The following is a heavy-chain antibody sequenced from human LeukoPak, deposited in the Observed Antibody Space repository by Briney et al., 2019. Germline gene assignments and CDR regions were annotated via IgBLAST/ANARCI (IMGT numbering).Heavy chain of an antibody. V-gene: IGHV1-18*04. CDR2: ISAYNGHT. CDR3: ARGYYYDSSGYYTTFDY. CDR1: GYTFTGYY. J-gene: IGHJ4*02. Sequence: ASVKVSCKASGYTFTGYYMHWVRQAPGQGLEWMGWISAYNGHTNYAQMLQGRVTMTTDTSTSTAYMELRSLRSDDTAVYYCARGYYYDSSGYYTTFDYWGQGTLVTVSS. D-gene: IGHD3-22*01.